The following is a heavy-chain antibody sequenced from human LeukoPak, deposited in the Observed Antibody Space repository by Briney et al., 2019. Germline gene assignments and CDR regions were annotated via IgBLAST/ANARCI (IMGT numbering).Heavy chain of an antibody. Sequence: GESLKISCKGSGYSFISYWIGWVRQMPGKGLEWMGIIYPGDSDTKYSPSFQGQVTISADKSISTVYLQWSSLKASDTAMYYCARQIAVAGSAFDIWGQGTMVTVSS. CDR3: ARQIAVAGSAFDI. J-gene: IGHJ3*02. CDR2: IYPGDSDT. D-gene: IGHD6-19*01. V-gene: IGHV5-51*01. CDR1: GYSFISYW.